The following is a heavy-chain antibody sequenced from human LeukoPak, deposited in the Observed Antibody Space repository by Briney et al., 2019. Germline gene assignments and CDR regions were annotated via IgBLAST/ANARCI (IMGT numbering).Heavy chain of an antibody. D-gene: IGHD6-6*01. V-gene: IGHV1-24*01. Sequence: AGGKVSLKGSGYTLIYRCMHWVRQPPAKGRGWVGGFSPKNGEAVYAQKFQGRDTMTEDTSTDTATMDLSSRRSEDRAVYFCATYLSSSSSLFDYWGQGTLITVSS. J-gene: IGHJ4*02. CDR2: FSPKNGEA. CDR3: ATYLSSSSSLFDY. CDR1: GYTLIYRC.